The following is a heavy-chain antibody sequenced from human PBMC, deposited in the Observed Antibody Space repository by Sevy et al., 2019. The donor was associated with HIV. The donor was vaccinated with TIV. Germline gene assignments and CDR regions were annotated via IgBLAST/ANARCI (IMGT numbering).Heavy chain of an antibody. CDR1: GGSFSGYY. CDR3: ARHCAGSSCSHAFDI. D-gene: IGHD2-15*01. CDR2: INHSGGT. Sequence: SEALSLTCAVYGGSFSGYYWSWIRQPPGKGLEWIGEINHSGGTNYNPSLKSRVTISVDTSKNQFSLKLNSVAAADTAVYYCARHCAGSSCSHAFDIWGQGTMVTVSS. V-gene: IGHV4-34*01. J-gene: IGHJ3*02.